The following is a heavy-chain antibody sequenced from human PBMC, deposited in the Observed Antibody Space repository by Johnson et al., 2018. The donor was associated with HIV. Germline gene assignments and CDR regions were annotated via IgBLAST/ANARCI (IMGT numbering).Heavy chain of an antibody. D-gene: IGHD1-26*01. Sequence: QMLLVESGGGVVQPGRSLRLSCVASGFTFSSHGMHWVRQAPGKGLEWVAVISYDGSNKYYADSVKGRFTISRDNSKNTLYLQMNSLRAEDTAVYYCAKDAAWELLRPDALDIWGQGTMVTVSS. CDR2: ISYDGSNK. J-gene: IGHJ3*02. CDR1: GFTFSSHG. V-gene: IGHV3-30*18. CDR3: AKDAAWELLRPDALDI.